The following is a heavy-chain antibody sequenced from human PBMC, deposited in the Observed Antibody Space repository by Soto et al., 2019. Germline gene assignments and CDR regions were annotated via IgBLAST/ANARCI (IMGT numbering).Heavy chain of an antibody. CDR3: AREGSLPRAFDI. J-gene: IGHJ3*02. CDR1: GFTFSSYS. Sequence: EVQLVESGGGLVKPGGSLRLSCAASGFTFSSYSMNWVRQAPGKGLEWVSTISSSSSYIYYADSVKGRFTISRDNAKNSLYLQKNSPSAEGTAVYYCAREGSLPRAFDIWGKGTTVTVSS. CDR2: ISSSSSYI. V-gene: IGHV3-21*01.